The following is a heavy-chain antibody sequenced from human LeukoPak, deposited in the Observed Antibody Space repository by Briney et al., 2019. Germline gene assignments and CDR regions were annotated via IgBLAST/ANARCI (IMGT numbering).Heavy chain of an antibody. CDR2: IYSGGST. CDR3: ARDLGGVSDY. D-gene: IGHD1-26*01. V-gene: IGHV3-53*01. Sequence: GGSQRLSCAASGFTVSSNYMSGVRQAPGKGLEWVSVIYSGGSTYYADSVKGRFTISRDNSKNTLYLQMNSLRAEDTAVYYCARDLGGVSDYWGQGTLVTVSS. J-gene: IGHJ4*02. CDR1: GFTVSSNY.